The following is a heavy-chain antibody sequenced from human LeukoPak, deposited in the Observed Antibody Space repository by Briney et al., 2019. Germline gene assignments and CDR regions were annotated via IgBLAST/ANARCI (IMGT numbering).Heavy chain of an antibody. V-gene: IGHV1-8*01. J-gene: IGHJ4*02. Sequence: ASVKVSCKASGYTFTSYDISWVRQAAGQGLEWMGWMNPNSGDTGYAQKFQGRVTMTRDTSTRTVYMEVSSLKPEDTAVYYCARQGAYSSAIGMGYWGQGTLVTVSS. CDR3: ARQGAYSSAIGMGY. CDR2: MNPNSGDT. CDR1: GYTFTSYD. D-gene: IGHD6-19*01.